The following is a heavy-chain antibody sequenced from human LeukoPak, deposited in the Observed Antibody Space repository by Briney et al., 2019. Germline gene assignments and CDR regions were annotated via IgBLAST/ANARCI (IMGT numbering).Heavy chain of an antibody. CDR1: GGSISSYY. Sequence: KPSETLSLTCTVSGGSISSYYWSWIRQPPGRGLEWIGYIYYSGSTNYNPSLKSRVTISVDTSKNQFSLKLSSVTAADTAVYYCARDNGFGELFAEPHAFDIWGQGTMVTVSS. V-gene: IGHV4-59*12. J-gene: IGHJ3*02. CDR2: IYYSGST. D-gene: IGHD3-10*01. CDR3: ARDNGFGELFAEPHAFDI.